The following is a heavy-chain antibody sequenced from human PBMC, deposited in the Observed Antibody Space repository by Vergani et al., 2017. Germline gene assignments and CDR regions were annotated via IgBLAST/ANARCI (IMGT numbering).Heavy chain of an antibody. CDR3: ARGGGSDYYYYGMDV. CDR2: ISYDGSNK. D-gene: IGHD3-10*01. V-gene: IGHV3-30-3*01. CDR1: GFTFSSYA. J-gene: IGHJ6*02. Sequence: QVQLVESGGGVVQPGRSLRLSCAASGFTFSSYAMHWVRQAPGKGLEWVAVISYDGSNKYYADSVKGRFTISRDNAKNSLYLQMNSLRAEDTALYHCARGGGSDYYYYGMDVWGQGTTVTVSS.